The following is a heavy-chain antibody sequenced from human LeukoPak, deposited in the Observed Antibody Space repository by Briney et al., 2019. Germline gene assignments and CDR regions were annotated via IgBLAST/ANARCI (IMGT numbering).Heavy chain of an antibody. D-gene: IGHD5-18*01. CDR3: TIKRPQRAYNYGRRIYYMDV. CDR2: IKSKTDGGTT. Sequence: GGSLRLSCAVSGFTFSNAWMSWVRQAPGKGLEWVGRIKSKTDGGTTDYTAPVKGRFIISRDDSNNTLYLQINSLTTDDTTVYYCTIKRPQRAYNYGRRIYYMDVWGKGTTVTVSS. J-gene: IGHJ6*03. CDR1: GFTFSNAW. V-gene: IGHV3-15*01.